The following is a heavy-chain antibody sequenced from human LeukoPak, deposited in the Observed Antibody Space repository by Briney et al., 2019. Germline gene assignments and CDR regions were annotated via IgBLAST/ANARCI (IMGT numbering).Heavy chain of an antibody. CDR3: RSRDH. J-gene: IGHJ4*02. CDR2: IYNAGRT. V-gene: IGHV3-66*02. CDR1: GFTVSNNY. Sequence: GGSLRLSCAASGFTVSNNYMSWVRQPPGKGLECISIIYNAGRTYYPDSVKGRFTISRDNSKNTLYLQMNSLRPEDTAVYYCRSRDHWGQGTLVTVSS.